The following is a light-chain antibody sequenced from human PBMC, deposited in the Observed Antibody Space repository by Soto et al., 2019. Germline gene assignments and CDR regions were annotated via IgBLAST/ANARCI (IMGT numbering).Light chain of an antibody. CDR2: DAS. J-gene: IGKJ5*01. Sequence: TQSPGTLSLSAGERATLSCRASQSVSSSHLAWYQHKPGQAPRLLIYDASRRATGIPARFSGSGSGTDFTLAISSLEPEDFAVYYCQQRSNWVTFGQGTRLEIK. V-gene: IGKV3D-20*02. CDR3: QQRSNWVT. CDR1: QSVSSSH.